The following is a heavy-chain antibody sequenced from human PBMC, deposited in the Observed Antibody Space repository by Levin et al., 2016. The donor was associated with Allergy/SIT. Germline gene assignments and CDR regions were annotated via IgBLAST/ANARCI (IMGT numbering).Heavy chain of an antibody. Sequence: ASVKVSCKASQYTFTNYAVHWVRQAPGQRLEWMGWINAGNDNTRYTWKFQGRVTITRDTSANTVYMEMSSLTSEDTAVYYCATSPNPSVGWSGRIDPWGQGTLVTVSS. D-gene: IGHD6-19*01. J-gene: IGHJ5*02. CDR2: INAGNDNT. V-gene: IGHV1-3*01. CDR1: QYTFTNYA. CDR3: ATSPNPSVGWSGRIDP.